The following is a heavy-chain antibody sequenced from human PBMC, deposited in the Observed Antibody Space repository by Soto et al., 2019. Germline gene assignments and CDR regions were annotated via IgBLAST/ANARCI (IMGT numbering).Heavy chain of an antibody. J-gene: IGHJ4*02. CDR3: ARGSYYSGWV. D-gene: IGHD6-19*01. V-gene: IGHV6-1*01. CDR2: TYYRSNWYN. Sequence: QVQLQQSGPGLVQPSQTLSLTCAISGDSVSSTSAAWSWIRQSPSRGLEWLGRTYYRSNWYNDYAVSVKSRIAINPDTSKNQCSLHLNSVTAEDTAVYYCARGSYYSGWVWGQGTLVAVSS. CDR1: GDSVSSTSAA.